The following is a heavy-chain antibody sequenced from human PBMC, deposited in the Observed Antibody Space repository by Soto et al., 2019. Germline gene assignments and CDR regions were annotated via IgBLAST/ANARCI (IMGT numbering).Heavy chain of an antibody. D-gene: IGHD6-19*01. J-gene: IGHJ4*02. Sequence: QVQLVESGGGVVQPGRSLRLSCAASGFTFSSYAMHWVRQAPGKGLEWVAVISYDGSNKYYADSVKGRFTISRDNSKNTLYLQMNSLRAEDTAVYYCARDIVAVAGTGYWGQGTLVTVSS. V-gene: IGHV3-30-3*01. CDR2: ISYDGSNK. CDR1: GFTFSSYA. CDR3: ARDIVAVAGTGY.